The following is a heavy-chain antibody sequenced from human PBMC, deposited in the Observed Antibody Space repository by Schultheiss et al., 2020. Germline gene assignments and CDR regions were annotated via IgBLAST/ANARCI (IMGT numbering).Heavy chain of an antibody. V-gene: IGHV5-51*01. CDR3: ARTGPFGELRNFDY. CDR1: GYRFTTYW. D-gene: IGHD3-10*01. CDR2: IYPGDSDT. Sequence: GESLKISCKASGYRFTTYWIAWVRQMPGKGLEWMGIIYPGDSDTRYSPSFRGQVTISADKSITTAYLQWSSLKASDTAMYYCARTGPFGELRNFDYWGQGTLVTVSS. J-gene: IGHJ4*02.